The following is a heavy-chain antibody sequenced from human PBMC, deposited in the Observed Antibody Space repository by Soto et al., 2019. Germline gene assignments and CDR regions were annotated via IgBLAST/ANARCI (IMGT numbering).Heavy chain of an antibody. J-gene: IGHJ5*02. D-gene: IGHD6-19*01. Sequence: QVTLKESGPVLVKPTETLTLRCTVSGLSITDSEMGVSWIRQPPGQPLEWLAHIDSSGEKSYRTFVKSRLAISKDTSKSQIVLTMTTMDPADTATYYCARSHLAVAVSPWFDPWGQRIPVTVSS. CDR1: GLSITDSEMG. CDR2: IDSSGEK. V-gene: IGHV2-26*01. CDR3: ARSHLAVAVSPWFDP.